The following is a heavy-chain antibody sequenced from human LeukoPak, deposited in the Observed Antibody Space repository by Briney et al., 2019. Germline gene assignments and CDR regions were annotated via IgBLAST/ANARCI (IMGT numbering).Heavy chain of an antibody. CDR1: GGSFRGCY. V-gene: IGHV4-34*01. Sequence: SETLSLTCAVYGGSFRGCYWSWIRQPPGKGLEWIGEINHSGSTNYNPSLKSRVTISVDTSKNQFSLKLRSVTAADTAVYYCARRIIAARPFDYWGQGTLVTVSS. CDR3: ARRIIAARPFDY. J-gene: IGHJ4*02. CDR2: INHSGST. D-gene: IGHD6-6*01.